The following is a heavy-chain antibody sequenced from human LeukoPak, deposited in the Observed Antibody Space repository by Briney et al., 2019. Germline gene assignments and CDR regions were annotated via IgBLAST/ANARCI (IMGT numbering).Heavy chain of an antibody. Sequence: GGSLRLSCAASGFTFSTWGMHWVRQAPGKGLEWVAVIWYDGTNKYYADSVKGRFTISRDNSKNTLYLQMNSLRAEDTAVYYCAKPTHGYSSGRFDYWGQGTLVTVSS. V-gene: IGHV3-33*06. CDR3: AKPTHGYSSGRFDY. CDR1: GFTFSTWG. D-gene: IGHD5-18*01. J-gene: IGHJ4*02. CDR2: IWYDGTNK.